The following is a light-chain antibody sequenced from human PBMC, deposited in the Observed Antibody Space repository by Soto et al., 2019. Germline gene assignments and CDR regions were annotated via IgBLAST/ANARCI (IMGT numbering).Light chain of an antibody. J-gene: IGKJ4*01. Sequence: EIVLTQSPGTLSLSPGERAALSCRASQNVSNNYLAWYQQKPGQAPRLLMYGASTRATGIPDRFRGSGSGTDFTLTISRLEPEDFAVYYCQQYGRSPLTFGGGTKVEIK. CDR2: GAS. CDR1: QNVSNNY. V-gene: IGKV3-20*01. CDR3: QQYGRSPLT.